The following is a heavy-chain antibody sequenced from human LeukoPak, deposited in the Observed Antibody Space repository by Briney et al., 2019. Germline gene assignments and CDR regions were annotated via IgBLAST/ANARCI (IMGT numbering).Heavy chain of an antibody. CDR2: IIPIFGTA. CDR3: ASGTYCSSTSCYTREDY. D-gene: IGHD2-2*02. J-gene: IGHJ4*02. Sequence: SVKVSCKASGGTFSSYAISWVRQAPGQGLEWMGGIIPIFGTANYAQKFQGRVTITTDESTSTAYMELSSLRSEDTAVYYCASGTYCSSTSCYTREDYWGQGTLVTVSS. V-gene: IGHV1-69*05. CDR1: GGTFSSYA.